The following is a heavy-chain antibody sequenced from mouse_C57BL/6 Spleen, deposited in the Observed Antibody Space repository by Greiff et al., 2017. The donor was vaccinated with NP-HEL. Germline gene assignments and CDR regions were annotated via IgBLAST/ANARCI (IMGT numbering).Heavy chain of an antibody. D-gene: IGHD4-1*01. CDR3: TVKGGTGTFAY. Sequence: VQLVESGAELVRPGASVTLSCKASGYTFTDYEMHWVKQTPVHGLEWIGAIDPETGGTAYNQKFKGKAILTADKSSSTAYMELRSLTSEDSAVYYCTVKGGTGTFAYWGQGTLVTVSA. CDR1: GYTFTDYE. J-gene: IGHJ3*01. V-gene: IGHV1-15*01. CDR2: IDPETGGT.